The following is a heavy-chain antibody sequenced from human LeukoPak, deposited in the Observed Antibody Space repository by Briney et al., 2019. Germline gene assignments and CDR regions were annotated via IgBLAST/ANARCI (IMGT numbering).Heavy chain of an antibody. CDR1: GFTFSSYG. V-gene: IGHV3-23*01. CDR3: AKGPRTVRFGDRHKGIFDY. CDR2: ISGSGGGT. Sequence: GGSLRLSCGASGFTFSSYGMSWVRQAPGKGLEWVSGISGSGGGTYYADSVKGRFTISRDNSKNTLYLQMNSLRVEDTAVYYCAKGPRTVRFGDRHKGIFDYWGQGTLVTVSS. D-gene: IGHD3-10*01. J-gene: IGHJ4*02.